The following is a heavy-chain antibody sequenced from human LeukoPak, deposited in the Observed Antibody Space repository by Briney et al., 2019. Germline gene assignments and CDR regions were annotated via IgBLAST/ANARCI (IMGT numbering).Heavy chain of an antibody. V-gene: IGHV4-59*01. Sequence: PSETLSLTCPVSRGSISGYYWSWIRQPPGKGLEWIGYIYYSGSTNYNPSLKSRVTMSVDTSKNLFSLKLNSVTAADTAVYYCATGVVPYYGLDVWGQGTTVTVSS. J-gene: IGHJ6*02. CDR3: ATGVVPYYGLDV. D-gene: IGHD3-3*01. CDR2: IYYSGST. CDR1: RGSISGYY.